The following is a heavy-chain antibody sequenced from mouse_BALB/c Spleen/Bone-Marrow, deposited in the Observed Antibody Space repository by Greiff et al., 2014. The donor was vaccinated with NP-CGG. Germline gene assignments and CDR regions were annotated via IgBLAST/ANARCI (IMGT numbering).Heavy chain of an antibody. Sequence: EVQLQESGAELVRSGASVKLSCTASGFNIKDYYMHWVKQRPEQGLEWIGWIDPGNGDTEYAPKFQGKATMTADTSSNTAYLQLSSLTSENTAVYYCNAEHGNYPYFDYWGQGTTLTVSS. J-gene: IGHJ2*01. CDR2: IDPGNGDT. V-gene: IGHV14-4*02. CDR3: NAEHGNYPYFDY. CDR1: GFNIKDYY.